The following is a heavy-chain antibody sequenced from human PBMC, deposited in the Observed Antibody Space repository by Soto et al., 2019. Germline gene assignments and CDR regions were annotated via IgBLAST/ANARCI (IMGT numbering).Heavy chain of an antibody. J-gene: IGHJ6*03. CDR2: INHSGST. D-gene: IGHD6-13*01. V-gene: IGHV4-39*07. Sequence: SETLSLTCTVSGGSISSGGYYWSWIRQPPGKGLEWIGEINHSGSTNYNPSLKSRVTISVDTSKNQFYLKLSSVTAADTAVYYCARGWKAAARLRAAYYYYMDVWGKGTTVTVSS. CDR1: GGSISSGGYY. CDR3: ARGWKAAARLRAAYYYYMDV.